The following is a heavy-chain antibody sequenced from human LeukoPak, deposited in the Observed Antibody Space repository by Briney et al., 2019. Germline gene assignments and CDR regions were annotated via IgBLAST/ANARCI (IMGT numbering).Heavy chain of an antibody. Sequence: PSETLSLTCTVSGGSISSYYWSWIRQPPGKGLEWIGYIYYSGSTNYNPSLKSRVTISVDTSKNQFSLKLSSVTAANTAVYYCASFRGGVDSSPFDYWGQGTLVTVSS. CDR3: ASFRGGVDSSPFDY. D-gene: IGHD3-22*01. J-gene: IGHJ4*02. CDR2: IYYSGST. V-gene: IGHV4-59*01. CDR1: GGSISSYY.